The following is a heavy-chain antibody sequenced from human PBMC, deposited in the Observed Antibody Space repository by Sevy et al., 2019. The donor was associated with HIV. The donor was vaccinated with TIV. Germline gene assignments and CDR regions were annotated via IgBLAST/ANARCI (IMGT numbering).Heavy chain of an antibody. J-gene: IGHJ6*02. Sequence: GGSLRLSCAVSKFTVSNNYMTWVRQAPGKGLEWVSTLYDSGAAYYAVSVKGRFTVSRDNSKNTLYLQMNSLRAEDTAVYYCARDRLGITISAEWGGGMDVWGQGTTVTVSS. CDR3: ARDRLGITISAEWGGGMDV. CDR2: LYDSGAA. CDR1: KFTVSNNY. D-gene: IGHD3-3*01. V-gene: IGHV3-53*01.